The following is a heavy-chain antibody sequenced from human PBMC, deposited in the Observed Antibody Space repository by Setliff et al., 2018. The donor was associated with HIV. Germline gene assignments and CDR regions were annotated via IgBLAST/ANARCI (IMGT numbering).Heavy chain of an antibody. D-gene: IGHD1-1*01. Sequence: SETLSLTCTVSGGSISSDDYYWNWIRQPPGKGLEWIGYITYSGSAYYNPSLKSRVTISVDTSKNQFSLKLRSVTAADTAVYYCARDRRGTQSSDYWGQGTLVTVSS. V-gene: IGHV4-30-4*08. CDR1: GGSISSDDYY. J-gene: IGHJ4*02. CDR2: ITYSGSA. CDR3: ARDRRGTQSSDY.